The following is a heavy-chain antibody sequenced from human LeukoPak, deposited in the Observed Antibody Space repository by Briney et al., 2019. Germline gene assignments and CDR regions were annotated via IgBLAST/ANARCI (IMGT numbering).Heavy chain of an antibody. V-gene: IGHV3-48*01. Sequence: GGSLRLSCAASGFTFSSYSMNWVRQAPGKGLEWVSYISSSSTIYYADSVKGRFTISRDNAKNSLYLQMNSLRAEDTAVYYCAIGTSYGDTIHAGYWGQGTLVTVSS. CDR3: AIGTSYGDTIHAGY. J-gene: IGHJ4*02. CDR1: GFTFSSYS. CDR2: ISSSSTI. D-gene: IGHD2/OR15-2a*01.